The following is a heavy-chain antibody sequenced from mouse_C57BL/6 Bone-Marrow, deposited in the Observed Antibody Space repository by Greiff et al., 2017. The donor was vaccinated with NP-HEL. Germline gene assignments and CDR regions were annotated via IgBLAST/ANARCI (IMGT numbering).Heavy chain of an antibody. J-gene: IGHJ3*01. CDR2: IHPNSGST. V-gene: IGHV1-64*01. D-gene: IGHD2-1*01. Sequence: QVQLKQPGAELVKPGASVKLSCKASGYTFTSYWMHWVKQRPGQGLEWIGMIHPNSGSTNYNEKFKSKATLTVDKSSSTAYMQLSSLTSEDSAVYYCARPELPAWFAYWGQGTLVTVSA. CDR3: ARPELPAWFAY. CDR1: GYTFTSYW.